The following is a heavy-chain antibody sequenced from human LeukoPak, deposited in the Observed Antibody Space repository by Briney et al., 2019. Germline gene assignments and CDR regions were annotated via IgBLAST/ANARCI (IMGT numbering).Heavy chain of an antibody. CDR3: ARDPRDDAFDI. J-gene: IGHJ3*02. V-gene: IGHV1-69*05. CDR2: IIPIFGTA. CDR1: ERTFNNDA. Sequence: ASVKVSCKASERTFNNDAISWVRQAPGQGLEWMGRIIPIFGTANYAQKFQGRVTITTDESTSTAYMELSSLRSEDTAVYYCARDPRDDAFDIWGQGTMVTVSS.